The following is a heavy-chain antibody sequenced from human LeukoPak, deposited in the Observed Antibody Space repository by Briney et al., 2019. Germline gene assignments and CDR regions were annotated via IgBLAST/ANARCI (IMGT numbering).Heavy chain of an antibody. CDR2: INHSGST. Sequence: SETLSLTCTVSGGSIRSGDYYWSWIRQPPGKGLEWIGEINHSGSTNYNPSLKSRVTISVDTSKNQFSLKLSSVTAADTAVYYCARGGKVAVARWGQGTLVTVSS. J-gene: IGHJ4*02. CDR1: GGSIRSGDYY. D-gene: IGHD6-19*01. V-gene: IGHV4-39*07. CDR3: ARGGKVAVAR.